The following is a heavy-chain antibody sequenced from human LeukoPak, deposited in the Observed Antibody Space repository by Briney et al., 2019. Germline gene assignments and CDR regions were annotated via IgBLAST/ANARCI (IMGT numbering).Heavy chain of an antibody. Sequence: GGSLRLSCAASGFTFSSYGMHWVRQAPGKGLEWVAVISYDGSNKYYADSVKGRFTISRDNSKNTLYLQMNSLRAEDTAVYYCARDRLQGIIAAAGTLDYWGQGTLVTVSS. CDR3: ARDRLQGIIAAAGTLDY. CDR2: ISYDGSNK. J-gene: IGHJ4*02. CDR1: GFTFSSYG. D-gene: IGHD6-13*01. V-gene: IGHV3-30*04.